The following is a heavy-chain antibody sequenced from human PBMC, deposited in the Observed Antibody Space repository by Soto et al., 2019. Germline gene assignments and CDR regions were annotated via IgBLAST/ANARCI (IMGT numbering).Heavy chain of an antibody. Sequence: ASVKVSCKASGYTFTSYGISWVRQAPGQGLEWMGWISAYNGNTNYAQKLQGRVTMTTDTSTSTAYMELRSLRSDDTAVYYCGRAPRVSSSWYFVYWRSGPRVTVPS. D-gene: IGHD6-13*01. CDR3: GRAPRVSSSWYFVY. J-gene: IGHJ4*01. V-gene: IGHV1-18*01. CDR2: ISAYNGNT. CDR1: GYTFTSYG.